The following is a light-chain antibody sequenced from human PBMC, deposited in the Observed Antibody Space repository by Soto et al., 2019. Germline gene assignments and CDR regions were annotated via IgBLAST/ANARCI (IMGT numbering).Light chain of an antibody. V-gene: IGKV1-5*03. Sequence: DIQMTQSPSTLSASVGDRVTITCRASQTIRNWLAWYQQKPGKAPKLLIYKASNLESGVPSRFSGSGSGTEFALTISSLQPDDFATYYCQQYNTYSLFGQGTKVEIK. J-gene: IGKJ1*01. CDR2: KAS. CDR1: QTIRNW. CDR3: QQYNTYSL.